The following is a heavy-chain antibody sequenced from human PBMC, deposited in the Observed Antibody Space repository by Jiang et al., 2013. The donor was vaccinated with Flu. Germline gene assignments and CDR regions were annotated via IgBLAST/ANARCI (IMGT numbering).Heavy chain of an antibody. Sequence: YGSGLVKPSETLSLTCTVSGGSISSSSYYWGWIRQPPGKGLEWIGSIYYSGSTYYNPSLKSRVTISVDTSKNQFSLKLSSVTAADTAVYYCARRRYSYGYPYAFDIWGQGTMVTVSS. CDR2: IYYSGST. J-gene: IGHJ3*02. D-gene: IGHD5-18*01. CDR3: ARRRYSYGYPYAFDI. CDR1: GGSISSSSYY. V-gene: IGHV4-39*01.